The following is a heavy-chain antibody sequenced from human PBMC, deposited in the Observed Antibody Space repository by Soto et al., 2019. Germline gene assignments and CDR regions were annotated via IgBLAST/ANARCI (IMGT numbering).Heavy chain of an antibody. J-gene: IGHJ3*02. Sequence: SETLSLTCAVYGGSFSGYYWSWIRQPPGKGLEWIGEVNHSGSTNYNPSLKSRVTISVDTSKNQFSLKLSSVTAADTAVYYCARPPYYYGVHDAFDIWGQGTMVTVSS. CDR1: GGSFSGYY. CDR2: VNHSGST. D-gene: IGHD3-10*01. CDR3: ARPPYYYGVHDAFDI. V-gene: IGHV4-34*01.